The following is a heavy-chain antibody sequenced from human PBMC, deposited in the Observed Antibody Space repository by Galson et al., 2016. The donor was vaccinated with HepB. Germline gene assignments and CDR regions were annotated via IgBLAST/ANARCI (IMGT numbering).Heavy chain of an antibody. CDR2: MSYDGYNK. D-gene: IGHD2-2*01. CDR3: ARDIVIVPAAYFDQ. J-gene: IGHJ4*02. V-gene: IGHV3-30-3*01. CDR1: GFTFSSHA. Sequence: SLRLSCATSGFTFSSHAMHWVRQAPGKGLEWVAAMSYDGYNKYYADSLKGRFTISRDNSMNTLYLQMDGLRAEDTAVYYCARDIVIVPAAYFDQWGQGTLVTVSS.